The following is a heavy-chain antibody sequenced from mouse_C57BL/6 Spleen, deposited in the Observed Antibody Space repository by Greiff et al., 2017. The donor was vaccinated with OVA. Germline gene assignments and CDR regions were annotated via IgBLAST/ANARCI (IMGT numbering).Heavy chain of an antibody. CDR1: GYTFTDYN. CDR3: ARRGAGPSWFAY. CDR2: INPNNGGT. V-gene: IGHV1-18*01. J-gene: IGHJ3*01. Sequence: EVKLQESGPELVKPGASVKIPCKASGYTFTDYNMDWVKQSHGKSLEWIGDINPNNGGTIYNQKFKGKATLTVDKSSSTAYMELRSLTSEDTAVYYCARRGAGPSWFAYWGQGTLVTVSA. D-gene: IGHD3-3*01.